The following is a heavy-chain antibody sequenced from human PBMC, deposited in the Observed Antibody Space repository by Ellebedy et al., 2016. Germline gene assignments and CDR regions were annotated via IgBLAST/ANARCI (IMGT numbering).Heavy chain of an antibody. J-gene: IGHJ4*02. CDR1: GLTFSSYG. V-gene: IGHV3-33*01. CDR3: ARLLGGSTTGYFDC. Sequence: GGSLRLSCVGSGLTFSSYGMYWVRQAPGMGLEWVAMIWYDGSNKYYADSVKGRFTISRDNSKNTLYPQMNSLRAEDTAVYYCARLLGGSTTGYFDCWGQGTLVTVSS. D-gene: IGHD2/OR15-2a*01. CDR2: IWYDGSNK.